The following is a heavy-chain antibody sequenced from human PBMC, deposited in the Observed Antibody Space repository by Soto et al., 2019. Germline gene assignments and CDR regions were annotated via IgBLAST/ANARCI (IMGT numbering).Heavy chain of an antibody. CDR2: ITYSGST. CDR3: ARYRGIAAHPPDF. V-gene: IGHV4-31*03. D-gene: IGHD6-6*01. Sequence: SETLSLTCIVSGGSLSSGDYYWSWLRQHTGKGLEWIGYITYSGSTYYNPSLKSRVTISIDTSNNQFSLKLNSLRPEDTAVYYCARYRGIAAHPPDFWGQGTLVTVSS. CDR1: GGSLSSGDYY. J-gene: IGHJ4*02.